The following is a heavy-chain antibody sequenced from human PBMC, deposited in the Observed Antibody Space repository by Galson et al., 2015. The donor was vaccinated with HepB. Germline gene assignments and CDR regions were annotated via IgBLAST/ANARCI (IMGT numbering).Heavy chain of an antibody. D-gene: IGHD5-12*01. CDR1: GYAFTSYY. CDR3: ARDDRYSGYDSYYYYYGMDV. V-gene: IGHV1-46*04. CDR2: INPSGGST. Sequence: SVKVSCKASGYAFTSYYMHWVRQAPGQGLEWMGIINPSGGSTSYAQKLQGRVTMTRDTSTSTVYMELSSLRSEDTAVYYCARDDRYSGYDSYYYYYGMDVWGQGTTVTVSS. J-gene: IGHJ6*02.